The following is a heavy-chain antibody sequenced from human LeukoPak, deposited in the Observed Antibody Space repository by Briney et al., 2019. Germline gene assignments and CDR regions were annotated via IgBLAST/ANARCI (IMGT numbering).Heavy chain of an antibody. V-gene: IGHV3-74*01. D-gene: IGHD1-26*01. Sequence: GGSRRLSCAASGFTFGSYWMHWVRQAPGKGLVWVSRINTDGGDTIYADSVKGRFTISRDNAKNTLFLQMNSLRAEDTAVYYCARDEKIVGASGQDNWGQGTLVTVSS. CDR1: GFTFGSYW. CDR3: ARDEKIVGASGQDN. J-gene: IGHJ4*02. CDR2: INTDGGDT.